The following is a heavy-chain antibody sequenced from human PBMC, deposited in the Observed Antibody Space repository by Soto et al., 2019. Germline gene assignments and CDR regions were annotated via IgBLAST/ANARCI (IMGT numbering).Heavy chain of an antibody. CDR3: ARDRYDILTGYSYYYYYGMDV. Sequence: GGSLRLSCAASGFTFSSYSMNWVRQAPGKGLEWVSSISSSSSYIYYADSVKGRFTISRDNAKNSLYLQMNSLRAEDTAVYYCARDRYDILTGYSYYYYYGMDVWGQGTTVTVSS. D-gene: IGHD3-9*01. V-gene: IGHV3-21*01. CDR2: ISSSSSYI. CDR1: GFTFSSYS. J-gene: IGHJ6*02.